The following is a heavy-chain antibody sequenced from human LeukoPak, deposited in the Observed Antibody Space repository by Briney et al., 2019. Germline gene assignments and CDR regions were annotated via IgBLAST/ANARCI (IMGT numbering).Heavy chain of an antibody. CDR3: AKRGPVTTYLTFDY. D-gene: IGHD4-17*01. V-gene: IGHV3-30*18. Sequence: TGGSLRLSCAASGFTFSSYGMHWVRQAPGKGLEWVAVISYDGSNKYYADSVKGRFTISRDNSKNTLYLQMNSLRAEDTAVYYCAKRGPVTTYLTFDYWGQGTLVTVSS. CDR1: GFTFSSYG. J-gene: IGHJ4*02. CDR2: ISYDGSNK.